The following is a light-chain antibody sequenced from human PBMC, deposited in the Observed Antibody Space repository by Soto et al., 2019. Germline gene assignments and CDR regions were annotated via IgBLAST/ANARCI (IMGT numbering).Light chain of an antibody. V-gene: IGKV3-20*01. J-gene: IGKJ1*01. CDR1: QSVSSSS. CDR3: QQYGTSPWT. Sequence: EIVLTQSPGTLSLSPGERATLSCRASQSVSSSSLAWYQQKRGQAPTLLIYGASSRATGIQDRFSGSGSGTDFTLTISRLEPEDFAVYFCQQYGTSPWTFGQGTKVDIK. CDR2: GAS.